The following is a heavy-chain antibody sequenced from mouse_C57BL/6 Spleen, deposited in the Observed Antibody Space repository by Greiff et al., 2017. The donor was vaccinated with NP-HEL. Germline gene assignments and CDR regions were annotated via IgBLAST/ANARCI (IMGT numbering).Heavy chain of an antibody. Sequence: VQLQQSGPVLVKPGASVKMSCKASGYTFTDYYMNWVKQSHGKSLEWIGVINPYNGGTSYNQKFKGKATLTVDKSSSTAYMELNSLTSEDSAVYYCAREELSNAWFAYWGQGTLVTVSA. CDR3: AREELSNAWFAY. CDR2: INPYNGGT. D-gene: IGHD2-5*01. J-gene: IGHJ3*01. CDR1: GYTFTDYY. V-gene: IGHV1-19*01.